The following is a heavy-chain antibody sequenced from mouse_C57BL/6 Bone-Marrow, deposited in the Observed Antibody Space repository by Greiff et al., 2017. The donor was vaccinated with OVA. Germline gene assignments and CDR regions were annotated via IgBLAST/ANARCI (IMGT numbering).Heavy chain of an antibody. Sequence: VQLQQSVAELVRPGASVKLSCTASGFNIKNTYMHWVKQRPEQGLEWIGRIDPANGNTKYAPKFQGKATITADTSSNTAYLQLSSLTSEDTAIYDCARGRTKLTGLWYVDVWGTGTTVTVSS. CDR1: GFNIKNTY. CDR2: IDPANGNT. J-gene: IGHJ1*03. D-gene: IGHD4-1*01. CDR3: ARGRTKLTGLWYVDV. V-gene: IGHV14-3*01.